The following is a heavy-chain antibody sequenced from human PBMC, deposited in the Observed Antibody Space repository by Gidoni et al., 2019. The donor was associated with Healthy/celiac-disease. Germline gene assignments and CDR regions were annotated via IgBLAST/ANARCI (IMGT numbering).Heavy chain of an antibody. Sequence: ELQLVECGGGLFKPGGSLRPSCAAPGSTFRSYSMNWVLPAPGKGLEWVSTISSSSCNIYYADSVKGRFTISRDNAKNSLYLQMNSLRAEDTAVYYGARVGITIYGMDVWGQGTTVTVSS. J-gene: IGHJ6*02. CDR3: ARVGITIYGMDV. D-gene: IGHD3-3*01. CDR1: GSTFRSYS. CDR2: ISSSSCNI. V-gene: IGHV3-21*01.